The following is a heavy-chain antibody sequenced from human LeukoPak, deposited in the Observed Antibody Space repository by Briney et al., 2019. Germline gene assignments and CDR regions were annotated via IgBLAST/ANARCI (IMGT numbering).Heavy chain of an antibody. CDR3: ARSTMGARRRYDY. V-gene: IGHV1-8*01. J-gene: IGHJ4*02. D-gene: IGHD1-26*01. CDR1: KDTFTMYD. CDR2: MNTNSGNT. Sequence: ASVNVSFKASKDTFTMYDVNWVRQPTGLGLEWIGWMNTNSGNTGYAQKFQGRVTMTMNSSISTAYMELTSLAAEDTAVYYCARSTMGARRRYDYWGQGTLVTVSS.